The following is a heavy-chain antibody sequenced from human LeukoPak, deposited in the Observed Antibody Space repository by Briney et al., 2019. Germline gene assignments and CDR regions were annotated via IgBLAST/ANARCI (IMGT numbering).Heavy chain of an antibody. CDR3: AKRDCSGGSCYGGNWFDP. CDR2: IRSDGSNK. V-gene: IGHV3-30*02. D-gene: IGHD2-15*01. Sequence: GGSLRLSCAASGFTFSSYGMHWVRRAPGQGLEWVAFIRSDGSNKYYADSVKGRFAISRDNSKSTLYLQMNSLRAEDTAVYYCAKRDCSGGSCYGGNWFDPWGQGTLVTVSS. CDR1: GFTFSSYG. J-gene: IGHJ5*02.